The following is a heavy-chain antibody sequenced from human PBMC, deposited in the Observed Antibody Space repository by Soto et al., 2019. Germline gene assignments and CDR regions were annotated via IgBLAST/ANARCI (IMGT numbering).Heavy chain of an antibody. Sequence: QVQLVQSGDEVKKPGASVKVSCKASGYIFVNYGIAWVRQAPGQGLEWMGWLSPYTGNTHYATKVQGRLTMTTDTTTSTAYMDLGSLTSDDTAVYYCVMVDNYVTPTPQDVWGQGTTVTVSS. J-gene: IGHJ6*02. CDR1: GYIFVNYG. CDR3: VMVDNYVTPTPQDV. V-gene: IGHV1-18*01. CDR2: LSPYTGNT. D-gene: IGHD4-4*01.